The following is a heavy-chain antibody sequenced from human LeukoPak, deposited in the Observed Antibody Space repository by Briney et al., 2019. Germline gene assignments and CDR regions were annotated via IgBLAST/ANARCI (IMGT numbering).Heavy chain of an antibody. V-gene: IGHV4-34*01. J-gene: IGHJ4*02. CDR2: INHSGST. CDR1: GGSFSGYY. Sequence: SETLSLTCAVYGGSFSGYYWSWIRQPPGKGLEWIGEINHSGSTNYNPSLKRRVTISVDTSKNQFSLKLSSVTAADTAVYYWARGPRGMRYSSGWTLGYWGQGTLVTVSS. CDR3: ARGPRGMRYSSGWTLGY. D-gene: IGHD6-19*01.